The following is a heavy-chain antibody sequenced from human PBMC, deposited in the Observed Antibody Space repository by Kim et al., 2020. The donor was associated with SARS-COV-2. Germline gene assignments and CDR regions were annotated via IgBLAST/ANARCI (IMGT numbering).Heavy chain of an antibody. CDR2: INHSGST. CDR3: ARGIRSPYSSSWYVGGWFDP. V-gene: IGHV4-34*01. Sequence: SETLSLTCAVYGGSFSGYYWSWIRQPPGKGLEWIGEINHSGSTNYNPSLKSRVTISVDTSKNQFSLKLSSVTAADTAVYYCARGIRSPYSSSWYVGGWFDPWGQGTLVTVSS. CDR1: GGSFSGYY. J-gene: IGHJ5*02. D-gene: IGHD6-13*01.